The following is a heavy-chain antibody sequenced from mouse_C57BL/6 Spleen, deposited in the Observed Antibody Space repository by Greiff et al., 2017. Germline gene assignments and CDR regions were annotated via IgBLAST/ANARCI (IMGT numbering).Heavy chain of an antibody. CDR1: GYTFTSYW. CDR3: ARSSYYGNEDYFDY. J-gene: IGHJ2*01. D-gene: IGHD2-1*01. CDR2: IHPNSGST. Sequence: QVQLQQPGAELVKPGASVKLSCKASGYTFTSYWMHWVKQRPGQGLEWIGMIHPNSGSTNYNEKFKSKATLTVDKSSSTAYMQLSSLTSEDSAVYYCARSSYYGNEDYFDYWGQGTTLTVSS. V-gene: IGHV1-64*01.